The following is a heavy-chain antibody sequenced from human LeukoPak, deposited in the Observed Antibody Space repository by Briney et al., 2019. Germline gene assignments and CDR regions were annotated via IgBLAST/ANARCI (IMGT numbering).Heavy chain of an antibody. CDR1: GYTFTGYY. CDR3: ARARIAARPCSWFDP. Sequence: ASVKVSCKASGYTFTGYYMHWVRQAPGQGLEWMGWINPNSGGTNYAQKFQGRVTMTRDTSISTAYMELSRLRSDDTAVYYCARARIAARPCSWFDPWGQGTLVTVSS. J-gene: IGHJ5*02. D-gene: IGHD6-6*01. CDR2: INPNSGGT. V-gene: IGHV1-2*02.